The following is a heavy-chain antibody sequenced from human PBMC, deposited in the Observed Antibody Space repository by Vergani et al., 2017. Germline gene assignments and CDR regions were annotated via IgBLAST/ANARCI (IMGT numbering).Heavy chain of an antibody. V-gene: IGHV3-23*04. Sequence: VQLVESGGGVVQPGRSLRLSCAASGITFSGYAMSWVRPAPGKGLEWVSGISGSGDITNYADSVQGRLTISRDNSKNTLYLHMTSLRVEDTASYYCAAQWLMNGALDIWGQGTMVTVSS. J-gene: IGHJ3*02. D-gene: IGHD6-19*01. CDR3: AAQWLMNGALDI. CDR2: ISGSGDIT. CDR1: GITFSGYA.